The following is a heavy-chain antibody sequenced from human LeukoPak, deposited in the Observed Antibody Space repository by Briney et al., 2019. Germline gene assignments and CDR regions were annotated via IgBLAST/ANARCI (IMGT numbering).Heavy chain of an antibody. D-gene: IGHD6-13*01. CDR2: IYSGGST. CDR1: GFTVSSNY. CDR3: ASGIAAADPYYFDY. J-gene: IGHJ4*02. V-gene: IGHV3-53*01. Sequence: GGSLRLSCAASGFTVSSNYMSWVRQAPGKGLEWVSVIYSGGSTYYADSVKGRFTISRDNSKNTLYLQMNSLRDEDTAVYYCASGIAAADPYYFDYWGQGTLVTVSS.